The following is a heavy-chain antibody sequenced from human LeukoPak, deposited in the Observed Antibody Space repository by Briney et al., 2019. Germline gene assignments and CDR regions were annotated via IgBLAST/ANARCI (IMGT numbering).Heavy chain of an antibody. V-gene: IGHV1-69*01. CDR3: ARVVDRNLLRYFDP. CDR1: GGTFSSYA. CDR2: IIPIFGTA. D-gene: IGHD3-9*01. J-gene: IGHJ5*02. Sequence: ASVKVSFKASGGTFSSYAISWARQAPGQGLEWMGGIIPIFGTANYAQKFQGRVTITADESTSTAYMELSSLRSEDTAVYYCARVVDRNLLRYFDPWGQGTLVTVSS.